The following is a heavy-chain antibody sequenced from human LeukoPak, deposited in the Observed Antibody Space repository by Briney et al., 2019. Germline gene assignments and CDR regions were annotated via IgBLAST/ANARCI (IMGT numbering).Heavy chain of an antibody. CDR3: ARATMVRGVTPHFDY. CDR1: GGTFSSYA. V-gene: IGHV1-69*06. D-gene: IGHD3-10*01. Sequence: ASVKVSCKASGGTFSSYAISWVRQVPGQGLEWMGGIIPIFGTANYAQKFQGRVTITADKSTSTAYMELSSLRSEDTAVYYCARATMVRGVTPHFDYWGQGTLVTVSS. CDR2: IIPIFGTA. J-gene: IGHJ4*02.